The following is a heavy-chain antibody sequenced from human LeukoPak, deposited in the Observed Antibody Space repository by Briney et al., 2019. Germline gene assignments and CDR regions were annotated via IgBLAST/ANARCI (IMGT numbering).Heavy chain of an antibody. J-gene: IGHJ4*02. CDR2: IYYSGST. Sequence: PSETLPLTCTVSGGSISSYYWSWIRQPPGKGLEWIGYIYYSGSTNYNPSLKSRVTISVDTSKNQFSLKLSSVTAADTAVYYCARASIDCSSTSCYAFDYWGQGTLVTVSS. CDR3: ARASIDCSSTSCYAFDY. CDR1: GGSISSYY. D-gene: IGHD2-2*01. V-gene: IGHV4-59*12.